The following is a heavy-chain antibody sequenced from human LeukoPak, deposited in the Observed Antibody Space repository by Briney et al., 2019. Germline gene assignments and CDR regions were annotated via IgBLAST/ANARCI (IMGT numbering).Heavy chain of an antibody. V-gene: IGHV4-59*08. CDR3: VRQTWGVGAAGSLDV. J-gene: IGHJ6*02. CDR1: GGSISSYY. D-gene: IGHD1-26*01. Sequence: SETLSLTCTVSGGSISSYYWSWIRQPPGKGLEWIGYIYYSGSTNYNPSLKSRVTISVDTSKNQFSLKLTSVTAADTAVYYCVRQTWGVGAAGSLDVWGQGTTVPVSS. CDR2: IYYSGST.